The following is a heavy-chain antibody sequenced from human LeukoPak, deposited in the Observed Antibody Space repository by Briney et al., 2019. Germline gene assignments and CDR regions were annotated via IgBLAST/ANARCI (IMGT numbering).Heavy chain of an antibody. CDR1: GFTFSSYW. D-gene: IGHD4-17*01. CDR2: IKQDGSEK. V-gene: IGHV3-7*01. J-gene: IGHJ4*02. Sequence: GGSLRLSCAAPGFTFSSYWMSWVRQAPGKGLEWVANIKQDGSEKYYVDSVKGRFTISRDNAKNSLHLQMNSLRAEDTAVYYCARGTTVTTQADYWGQGTLVTVSS. CDR3: ARGTTVTTQADY.